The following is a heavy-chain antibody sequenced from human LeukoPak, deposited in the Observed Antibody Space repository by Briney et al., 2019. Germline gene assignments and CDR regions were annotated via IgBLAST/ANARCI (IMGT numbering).Heavy chain of an antibody. D-gene: IGHD6-13*01. CDR3: ARGGHKRAVIGSSWYSDY. J-gene: IGHJ4*02. CDR1: GGSISSYY. Sequence: SETLSLTCTVSGGSISSYYWSWIRQPAGKGLEWIGRIYTSGSTNYNPSLKSRVTMSVDTSKNQFSLKLSSVTATDTAVYYCARGGHKRAVIGSSWYSDYWGQGTLVTVSS. CDR2: IYTSGST. V-gene: IGHV4-4*07.